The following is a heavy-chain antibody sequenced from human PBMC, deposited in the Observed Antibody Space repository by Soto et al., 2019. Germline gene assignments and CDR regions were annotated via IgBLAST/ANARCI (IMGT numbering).Heavy chain of an antibody. CDR3: HKDVTMVNGGADCRPVSL. V-gene: IGHV3-15*01. CDR2: LRGPSRGDTT. D-gene: IGHD2-21*02. Sequence: QLEHSGGGLVEPGGSLRLSCAASGLALNTAWLSWVRQAPGKGLEWVGHLRGPSRGDTTHFSAFVKGRFSITRDDSNNTAFMQMDGLGSADTGIYDCHKDVTMVNGGADCRPVSLWGQGVSVTVSS. J-gene: IGHJ4*02. CDR1: GLALNTAW.